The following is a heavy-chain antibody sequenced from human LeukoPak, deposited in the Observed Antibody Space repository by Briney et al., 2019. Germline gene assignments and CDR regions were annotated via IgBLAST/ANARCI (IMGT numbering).Heavy chain of an antibody. J-gene: IGHJ5*02. V-gene: IGHV3-23*01. D-gene: IGHD3-10*01. CDR1: GFTFSSYA. CDR2: ISGSGGST. CDR3: AKDLNYHGSGSYVSWFDP. Sequence: GGSLRLSCAASGFTFSSYAMSWVRQAPGKGLEWVSAISGSGGSTYYADSVKGRFTISRDNSKNTLYLQMNSLRAEDTAIYYCAKDLNYHGSGSYVSWFDPWGQGTLVTVSS.